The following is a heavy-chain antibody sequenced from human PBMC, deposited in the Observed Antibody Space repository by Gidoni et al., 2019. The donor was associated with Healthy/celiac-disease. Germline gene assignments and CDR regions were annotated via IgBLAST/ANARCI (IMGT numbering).Heavy chain of an antibody. Sequence: QVTLKESVPVLVKPTETITLTCPAPGFSLSNARMGVSWIRQPPGKAREWIAKSLSNDEKSYSTALKSRRSIAKETSKSQVVLTKTNMDPVDTATYYCARIAAAGRGFDDWGQGTLVTVSS. J-gene: IGHJ4*02. V-gene: IGHV2-26*01. CDR1: GFSLSNARMG. CDR2: SLSNDEK. CDR3: ARIAAAGRGFDD. D-gene: IGHD6-13*01.